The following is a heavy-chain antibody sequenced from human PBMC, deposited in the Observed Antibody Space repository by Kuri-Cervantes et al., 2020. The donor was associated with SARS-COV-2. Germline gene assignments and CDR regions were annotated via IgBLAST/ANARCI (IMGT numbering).Heavy chain of an antibody. J-gene: IGHJ3*02. CDR2: INPNSGGT. CDR3: ARGPQWLGGDIQDAFDI. D-gene: IGHD3-22*01. CDR1: GYTLTGYY. V-gene: IGHV1-2*02. Sequence: ASVKVSCKASGYTLTGYYMHWVRQAPGQGLEWMGWINPNSGGTNYAQKFQGRVTMTRDTSISTAYMELSRLRSDDTAVYYCARGPQWLGGDIQDAFDIWGQGTMVTVSS.